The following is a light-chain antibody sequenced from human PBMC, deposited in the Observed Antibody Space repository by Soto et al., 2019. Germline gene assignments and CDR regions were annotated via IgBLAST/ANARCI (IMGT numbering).Light chain of an antibody. CDR2: EVT. V-gene: IGLV2-8*01. J-gene: IGLJ2*01. CDR1: TSDVGDYNY. CDR3: SSYAGSNNVI. Sequence: QSALTQPPSASGSPGQSVTISCTGTTSDVGDYNYVSWYQQHPGKAPKLMIYEVTKRLSGVPDRFSGSKSGNTASLTVSGLQAEDEADYYCSSYAGSNNVIFGGGTQLTVL.